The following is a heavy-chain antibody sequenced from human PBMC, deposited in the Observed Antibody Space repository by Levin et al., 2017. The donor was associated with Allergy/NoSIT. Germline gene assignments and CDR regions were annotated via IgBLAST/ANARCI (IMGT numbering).Heavy chain of an antibody. D-gene: IGHD2-2*01. J-gene: IGHJ4*02. Sequence: GESLKISCKASGYTFTGYHMHWVRQAPGQGLEWMGWINPNSGGTNYAQKFQGRVTMTRDTSISTAYMELSRLRSDDTAVYYCARDHCSSTSCQSPHWGQGTLVTVSS. CDR3: ARDHCSSTSCQSPH. CDR2: INPNSGGT. V-gene: IGHV1-2*02. CDR1: GYTFTGYH.